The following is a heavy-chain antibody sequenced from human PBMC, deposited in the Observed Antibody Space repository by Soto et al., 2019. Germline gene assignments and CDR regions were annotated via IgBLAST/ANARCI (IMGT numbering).Heavy chain of an antibody. D-gene: IGHD3-16*01. CDR1: GGTFSSYA. V-gene: IGHV1-69*12. CDR3: ARHLGGNHYYYGMDV. Sequence: QVQLVQSGAVVKKPGSSVKVSCKASGGTFSSYAISWVRQAPGQGLEWMGGIIPIFGTADYAQKFQGRVTITADDFTSTAYMELSSLRSEDTAVYYCARHLGGNHYYYGMDVWGQGTTVTVSS. CDR2: IIPIFGTA. J-gene: IGHJ6*02.